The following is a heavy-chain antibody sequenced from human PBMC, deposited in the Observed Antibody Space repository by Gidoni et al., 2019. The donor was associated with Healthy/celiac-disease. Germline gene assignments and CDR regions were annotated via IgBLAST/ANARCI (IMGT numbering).Heavy chain of an antibody. CDR1: GGSISSSSYY. D-gene: IGHD2-2*01. J-gene: IGHJ5*02. V-gene: IGHV4-39*01. CDR3: ARHRSGPAAPEDWFDP. CDR2: IYYSGST. Sequence: QLQLQESGPGLVKPSETLSLTCTVSGGSISSSSYYWGWIRQPPGKGLEWIGSIYYSGSTYYNPSLKSRVTISVDTSKNQFSLKLSSVTAADTAVYYCARHRSGPAAPEDWFDPWGQGTLVTVSS.